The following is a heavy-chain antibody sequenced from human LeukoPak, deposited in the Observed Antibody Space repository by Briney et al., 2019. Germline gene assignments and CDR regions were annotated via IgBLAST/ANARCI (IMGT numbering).Heavy chain of an antibody. J-gene: IGHJ4*02. V-gene: IGHV3-74*01. CDR2: IGNDGSST. CDR3: ARVPYDSDEDF. Sequence: GGSLRLSCAASGFTFSSYWMHWVRQAPGKGLVWVSRIGNDGSSTSYADSVKGRFTISRDNAKNTLYLQMSSLRAEDTAVYYCARVPYDSDEDFWGQGTLVTVSS. D-gene: IGHD3-22*01. CDR1: GFTFSSYW.